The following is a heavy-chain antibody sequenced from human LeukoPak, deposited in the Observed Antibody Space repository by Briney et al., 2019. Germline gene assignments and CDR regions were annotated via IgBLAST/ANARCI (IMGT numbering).Heavy chain of an antibody. CDR3: AKDWIQFNRVFDCFDS. V-gene: IGHV3-23*01. CDR1: GFPFETNA. CDR2: IGNTET. D-gene: IGHD5-18*01. Sequence: GGSLRLSCATSGFPFETNAMSWVRQAPGKGLEWVATIGNTETFYADSVTGRFTISRDNSKNTVNLPMNRLRVEDTAIYYCAKDWIQFNRVFDCFDSWGQGTLVTVSS. J-gene: IGHJ4*02.